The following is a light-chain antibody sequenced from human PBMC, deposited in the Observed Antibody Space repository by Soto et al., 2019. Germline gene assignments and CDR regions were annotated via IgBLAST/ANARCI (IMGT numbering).Light chain of an antibody. CDR2: GAS. V-gene: IGKV3-15*01. J-gene: IGKJ1*01. CDR1: QSIGDT. CDR3: LQYHNLWA. Sequence: EIMMAQSPASPCVPPGGGAPASRRASQSIGDTLAWYQLKPGQAPRLLIYGASSRVTGFPARFSGSGSGTDFTLTISSLQSEDFTVYSCLQYHNLWAFGQGTKVDIK.